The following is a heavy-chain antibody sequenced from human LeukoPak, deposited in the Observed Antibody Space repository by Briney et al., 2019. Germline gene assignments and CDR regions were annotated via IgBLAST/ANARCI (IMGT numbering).Heavy chain of an antibody. D-gene: IGHD3-22*01. Sequence: SETLSLTCTVSGGSISSSSYYWGWIRQPPGKGLERIGSIYYSGSTYYNPSLKSRVTISVDTSKNQFSLKLSSVNAADTAVYYCARDYYDSSGDPFDYWGQGTLVTVSS. CDR3: ARDYYDSSGDPFDY. V-gene: IGHV4-39*07. CDR2: IYYSGST. J-gene: IGHJ4*02. CDR1: GGSISSSSYY.